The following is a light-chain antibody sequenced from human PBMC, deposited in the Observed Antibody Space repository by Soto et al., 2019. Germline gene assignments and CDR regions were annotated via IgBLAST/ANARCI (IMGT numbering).Light chain of an antibody. Sequence: QSVLTQPPSTSGTPGQRVTIPCFGSSSNIGGNYVFWYQQLPGTAPKLLIYSNNQRPSWVPDRFSGSKSGTSASLAISGLRDEDEADYYYATGYASRRGNSVFGGGTQLTVL. J-gene: IGLJ2*01. CDR3: ATGYASRRGNSV. CDR1: SSNIGGNY. V-gene: IGLV1-47*02. CDR2: SNN.